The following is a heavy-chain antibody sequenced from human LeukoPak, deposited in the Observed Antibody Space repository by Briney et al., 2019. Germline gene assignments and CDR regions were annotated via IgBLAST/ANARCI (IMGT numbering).Heavy chain of an antibody. J-gene: IGHJ4*02. Sequence: SETLSLTCTVSGGSISSSSYYWGWIRQPPGKGLEWIGSIYYSGSTYYNPSLKSRVTISVDRSKNQLSLKLSSVTAADTAVYYCARVSGVSFDYWGQGTLVTVSS. D-gene: IGHD3-3*01. V-gene: IGHV4-39*07. CDR1: GGSISSSSYY. CDR3: ARVSGVSFDY. CDR2: IYYSGST.